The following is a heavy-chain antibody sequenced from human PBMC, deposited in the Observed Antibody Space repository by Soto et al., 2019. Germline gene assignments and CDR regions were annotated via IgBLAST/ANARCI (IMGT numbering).Heavy chain of an antibody. CDR2: INAGNGNT. Sequence: QAQLVQSGAEEKKPGASVKDSCKASGYSFTSYAMHWVRQAPGQRLEWMGWINAGNGNTKYSQKFQGRVTSTRDTSASTAYMELSSLRSGDMAVYYCARDVAAADYWGQGTLVTVSS. J-gene: IGHJ4*02. V-gene: IGHV1-3*05. CDR1: GYSFTSYA. CDR3: ARDVAAADY. D-gene: IGHD6-13*01.